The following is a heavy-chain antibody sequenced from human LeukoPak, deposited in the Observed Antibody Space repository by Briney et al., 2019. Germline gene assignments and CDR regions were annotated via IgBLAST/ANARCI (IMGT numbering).Heavy chain of an antibody. Sequence: SETLSLTCAVYGGSFSGYYWSWIRQPPGKGLEWIGEINHSGSTSYNPSLKSRVTISVDTSKNQFSLKLSSVTAADTAVYYCARGYWIQLNAFDIWGQGTMVTVSS. CDR3: ARGYWIQLNAFDI. V-gene: IGHV4-34*01. CDR1: GGSFSGYY. CDR2: INHSGST. J-gene: IGHJ3*02. D-gene: IGHD5-18*01.